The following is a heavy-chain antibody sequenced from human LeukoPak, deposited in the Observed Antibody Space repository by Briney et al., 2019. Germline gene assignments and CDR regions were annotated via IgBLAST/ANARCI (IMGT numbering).Heavy chain of an antibody. J-gene: IGHJ4*02. D-gene: IGHD4-11*01. CDR1: GGSISSGGYS. CDR2: IYHSGST. V-gene: IGHV4-30-2*01. Sequence: SETLSLTCAVSGGSISSGGYSWSWLRQPPGKGLEWIGYIYHSGSTYYNPSLKSRVTISLDRSKNQFSLNLSSVTAADTAVYYCASSKIEGHFDYWGQGTLVTVSS. CDR3: ASSKIEGHFDY.